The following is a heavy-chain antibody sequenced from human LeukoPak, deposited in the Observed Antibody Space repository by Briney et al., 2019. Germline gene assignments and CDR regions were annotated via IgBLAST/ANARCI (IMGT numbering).Heavy chain of an antibody. D-gene: IGHD3-10*01. J-gene: IGHJ4*02. CDR3: VRRVIRRGYDS. CDR2: IYYSGST. CDR1: GDSISSSSYF. V-gene: IGHV4-39*01. Sequence: SETLSLTCTVSGDSISSSSYFWGWIRQPPGKGLEWIGSIYYSGSTNYNPSLKSRVTISVDTSKNQFSLKPNSVPAADTAVYHCVRRVIRRGYDSWGQGTLVTVSS.